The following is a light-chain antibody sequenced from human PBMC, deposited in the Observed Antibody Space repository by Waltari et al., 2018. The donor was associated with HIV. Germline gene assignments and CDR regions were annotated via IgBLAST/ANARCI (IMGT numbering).Light chain of an antibody. V-gene: IGKV3-20*01. CDR1: QSVRSSN. CDR2: GAS. J-gene: IGKJ1*01. CDR3: QQYGSSRRWT. Sequence: EIVVTQSPGTLSLSPGERATLSCRASQSVRSSNLAWYQQKPGQAPRLLIDGASNRATGIPDRFSGSGSGTDSTLTISRLEPEDFAVYYCQQYGSSRRWTFGQGTKVEIK.